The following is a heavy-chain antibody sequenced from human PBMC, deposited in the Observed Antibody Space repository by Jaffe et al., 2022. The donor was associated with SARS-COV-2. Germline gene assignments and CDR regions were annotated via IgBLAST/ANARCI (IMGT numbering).Heavy chain of an antibody. CDR2: IRQDGSEK. CDR3: ARDVIVLPPGLDY. D-gene: IGHD2-2*01. CDR1: GFTFSSFW. J-gene: IGHJ4*02. Sequence: EVQLVESGGGLVQPGGSLRLSCVVSGFTFSSFWMSWVRQAPGKGLEWVANIRQDGSEKYYVDSVKGRFTISRDNAKDSLYLHMNGLRAEDTALYYCARDVIVLPPGLDYWGQGTLVTVSS. V-gene: IGHV3-7*01.